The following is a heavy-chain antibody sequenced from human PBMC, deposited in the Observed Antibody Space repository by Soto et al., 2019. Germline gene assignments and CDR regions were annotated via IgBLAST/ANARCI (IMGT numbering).Heavy chain of an antibody. V-gene: IGHV3-23*01. CDR1: GFTFSNYA. D-gene: IGHD3-22*01. J-gene: IGHJ3*02. CDR3: AKKDGTDGYYDAFDI. Sequence: EVELLESGGGLVQPGGSLRLSCTASGFTFSNYAMSWVRQAPGKGLEWVSSISGAGDNTYYADSVKGRFTISRDNSKNKLFLQMNSLRVEDTALYYCAKKDGTDGYYDAFDIWGRGTMVTVSA. CDR2: ISGAGDNT.